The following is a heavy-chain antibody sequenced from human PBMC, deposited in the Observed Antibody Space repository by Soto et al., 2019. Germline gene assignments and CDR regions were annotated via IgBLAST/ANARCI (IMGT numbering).Heavy chain of an antibody. V-gene: IGHV1-18*01. CDR2: ISAYNGNT. CDR1: GYTFTSYV. D-gene: IGHD2-15*01. J-gene: IGHJ4*02. Sequence: QVPLVQSGAEVKKPGASVKVSCKASGYTFTSYVISWVRQAPGQGLEWMGCISAYNGNTHYAQKLQGRVTMTTDTSTSTAYMELRSLRSDDTAVYYCAVVVVVADTLGGFDYWGQGTLVTVSS. CDR3: AVVVVVADTLGGFDY.